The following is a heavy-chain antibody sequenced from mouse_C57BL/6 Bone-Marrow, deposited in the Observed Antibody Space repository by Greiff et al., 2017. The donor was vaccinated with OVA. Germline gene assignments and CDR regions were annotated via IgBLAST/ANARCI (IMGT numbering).Heavy chain of an antibody. CDR3: ARGDDYDVGWYFDV. J-gene: IGHJ1*03. Sequence: VQLQQPGAELVMPGASVKLSCKASGYTFTSYWMHWVKQRPGQGLEWIGEIDPSDSYTNYNQKFKGKSTLTVDKSSSTAYRQLSSLTSEDSAVYYCARGDDYDVGWYFDVWGTGTTVTVSS. CDR2: IDPSDSYT. D-gene: IGHD2-4*01. V-gene: IGHV1-69*01. CDR1: GYTFTSYW.